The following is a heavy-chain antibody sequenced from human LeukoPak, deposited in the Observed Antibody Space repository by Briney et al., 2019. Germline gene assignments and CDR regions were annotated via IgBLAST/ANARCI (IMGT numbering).Heavy chain of an antibody. CDR3: AKVGSYGYIY. D-gene: IGHD5-18*01. CDR2: ISYDGSNK. CDR1: GFTFSSYG. Sequence: PGGSLRLSCAASGFTFSSYGMHWVRQAPGKGLEWVAVISYDGSNKYYADSVKGRFTISRDNSKNTLYLQTNSLRAEDTAVYYCAKVGSYGYIYWGQGTLVTVSS. V-gene: IGHV3-30*18. J-gene: IGHJ4*02.